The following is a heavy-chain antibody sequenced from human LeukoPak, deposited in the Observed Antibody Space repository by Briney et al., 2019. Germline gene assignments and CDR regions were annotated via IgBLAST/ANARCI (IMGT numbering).Heavy chain of an antibody. V-gene: IGHV3-33*01. D-gene: IGHD1-26*01. Sequence: GGSLRLSCAASGFTFSSYGMHWVRQAPGKGLEWVAVIWYDGSNKYCADSVKGRFTISRDNSKNTLYLQMNSLRAEDTAVYYCARDARSGSYYYYYGMDVWGQGTTVTVSS. CDR3: ARDARSGSYYYYYGMDV. CDR1: GFTFSSYG. J-gene: IGHJ6*02. CDR2: IWYDGSNK.